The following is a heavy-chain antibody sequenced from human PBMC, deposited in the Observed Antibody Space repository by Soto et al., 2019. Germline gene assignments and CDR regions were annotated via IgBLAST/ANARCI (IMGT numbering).Heavy chain of an antibody. V-gene: IGHV3-15*01. J-gene: IGHJ4*02. D-gene: IGHD3-10*01. CDR3: TRIWFGD. CDR2: IKSKTDGGTT. Sequence: EVQLVESGGGLVKPGGSLRLSCAASGFTFSDAWMSWVRQAPGKGLEWVGRIKSKTDGGTTDYGAPVKGRFTISRDDSKNTLYLQMNIRKIEDTAVYYCTRIWFGDWGQGTLVTVSS. CDR1: GFTFSDAW.